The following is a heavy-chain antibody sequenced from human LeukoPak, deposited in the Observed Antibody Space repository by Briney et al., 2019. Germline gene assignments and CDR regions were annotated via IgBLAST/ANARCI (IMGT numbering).Heavy chain of an antibody. Sequence: ASVKVSCKASGYTFTSYGINWVRQAPGQGLEWMGWITPYNGNTNYAQKVQGRVTMTTDTSTSTAYMELRSLTSDDTAVYYCARDRLGYCTSTTCAAVDFWGQGTLVTVSS. CDR1: GYTFTSYG. V-gene: IGHV1-18*01. J-gene: IGHJ4*02. CDR3: ARDRLGYCTSTTCAAVDF. CDR2: ITPYNGNT. D-gene: IGHD2-2*01.